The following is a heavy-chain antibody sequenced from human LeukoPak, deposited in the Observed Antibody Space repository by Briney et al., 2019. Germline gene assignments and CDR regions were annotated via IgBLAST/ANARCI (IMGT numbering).Heavy chain of an antibody. J-gene: IGHJ4*02. D-gene: IGHD1-7*01. CDR1: GFTFSNYA. Sequence: GGSLRLSCAASGFTFSNYAMSWVRQAPGRGLEWVSTIGGSGSDTYYADSVKGRFIISRDNSKNTLSPQMNSLRAEDTAIYYCAQDRVPGTSPKLDYWGQGTLVTVSS. V-gene: IGHV3-23*01. CDR3: AQDRVPGTSPKLDY. CDR2: IGGSGSDT.